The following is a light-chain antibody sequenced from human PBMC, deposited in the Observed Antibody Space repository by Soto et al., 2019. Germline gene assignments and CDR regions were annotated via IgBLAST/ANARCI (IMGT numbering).Light chain of an antibody. V-gene: IGKV3-15*01. CDR1: QSVSSY. CDR2: DAS. J-gene: IGKJ1*01. CDR3: QQYNNWPQT. Sequence: VLTQSPSTLSLNQGERATLSCRASQSVSSYLAWFQQKPGQAPRLLIYDASTRATGIPARFSGSGSGTDFTLTISGLQSEDFAGYYCQQYNNWPQTFCQ.